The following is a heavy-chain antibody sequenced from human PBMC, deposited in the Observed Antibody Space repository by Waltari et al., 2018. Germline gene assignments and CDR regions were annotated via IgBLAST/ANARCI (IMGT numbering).Heavy chain of an antibody. CDR2: IRSGDAGVTT. CDR3: AKNAVGWFDS. J-gene: IGHJ5*01. CDR1: GFSFIDGW. D-gene: IGHD2-8*01. V-gene: IGHV3-15*01. Sequence: EVHLVVSGGGLVKPGGSLWLSCAASGFSFIDGWMSWVRLSPGKGLEGLARIRSGDAGVTTEYSPFMEGRLTVARDDSKEMLFLEMTRLEFEDTATYYCAKNAVGWFDSWGQGIQVTVAS.